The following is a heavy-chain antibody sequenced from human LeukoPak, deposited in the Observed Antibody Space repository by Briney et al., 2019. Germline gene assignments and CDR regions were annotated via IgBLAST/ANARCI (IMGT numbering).Heavy chain of an antibody. CDR2: IYYSGST. V-gene: IGHV4-39*01. D-gene: IGHD3-22*01. Sequence: SETLSLTCTVSNGSISTISYYWAWIRQPPGKGLEWVGSIYYSGSTYYNPSLKSRVTISVDTSKNQFSLKLSSVTAADTAVYYCARQDYYDSSGPDYWGQGTLVTVSS. CDR3: ARQDYYDSSGPDY. CDR1: NGSISTISYY. J-gene: IGHJ4*02.